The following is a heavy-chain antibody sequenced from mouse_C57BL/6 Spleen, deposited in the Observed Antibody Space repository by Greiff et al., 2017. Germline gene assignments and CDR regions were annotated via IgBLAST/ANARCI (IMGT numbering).Heavy chain of an antibody. CDR3: ARCPYYYGSRLAYYAMDY. V-gene: IGHV1-69*01. J-gene: IGHJ4*01. Sequence: QVQLQQSGAELVMPGASVKLSCKASGYTFTSYWMHWVKQTPGQGLEWIGEIDPSDSYTNYTQQFKGKSTLTVDKSSSTAYMQLSSLTTEDSAVYYCARCPYYYGSRLAYYAMDYWGQGTSVTVSS. CDR2: IDPSDSYT. D-gene: IGHD1-1*01. CDR1: GYTFTSYW.